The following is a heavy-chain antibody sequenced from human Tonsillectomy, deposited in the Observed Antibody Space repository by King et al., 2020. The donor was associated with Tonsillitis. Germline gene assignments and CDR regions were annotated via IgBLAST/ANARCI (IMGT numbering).Heavy chain of an antibody. V-gene: IGHV3-30*01. J-gene: IGHJ3*02. CDR1: GFTFNSYP. CDR3: ARGEGWELLPHAFDI. CDR2: ISYDGSDK. D-gene: IGHD1-26*01. Sequence: VQLVESGGGVVQPGGSLRLSCAASGFTFNSYPMHWVRKAPGKGLEWVAVISYDGSDKYNADSVKGRFTISRDNSKNTLGLQMNSLRAEDTAVYYCARGEGWELLPHAFDICGQGTMVTVSS.